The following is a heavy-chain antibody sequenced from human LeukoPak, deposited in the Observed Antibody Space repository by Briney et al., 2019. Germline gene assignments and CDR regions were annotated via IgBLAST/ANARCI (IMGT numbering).Heavy chain of an antibody. CDR1: GHPFSRYS. D-gene: IGHD3-22*01. CDR3: ARDYDSSGYCYDADAFDI. Sequence: PGGSLRLSCAASGHPFSRYSTNCVPQPPARGREWGSSISSSSSSYIYYADSVKGRFTIARDNDENSLYLQMNSLRAEDTAVYYCARDYDSSGYCYDADAFDIWGQGTMVTVSS. CDR2: ISSSSSSYI. J-gene: IGHJ3*02. V-gene: IGHV3-21*01.